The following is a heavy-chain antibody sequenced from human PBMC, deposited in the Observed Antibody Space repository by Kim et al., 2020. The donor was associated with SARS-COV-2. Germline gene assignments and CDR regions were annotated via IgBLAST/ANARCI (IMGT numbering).Heavy chain of an antibody. J-gene: IGHJ5*02. CDR1: GGSISSGGYY. D-gene: IGHD3-10*01. Sequence: SETLSLTCTVSGGSISSGGYYWSWIRQHPGKGLEWIGYIYYSGSTYYNPSLKSRVTISVDTSKNQFSLKLSSVTAADTAVYYCARGVELLWFGELLYNWFDPWGQGTLVTVSS. CDR2: IYYSGST. CDR3: ARGVELLWFGELLYNWFDP. V-gene: IGHV4-31*03.